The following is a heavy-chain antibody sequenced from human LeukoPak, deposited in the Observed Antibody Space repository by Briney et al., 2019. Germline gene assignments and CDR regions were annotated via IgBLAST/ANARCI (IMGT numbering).Heavy chain of an antibody. V-gene: IGHV4-61*02. CDR2: IYTSGNT. J-gene: IGHJ3*02. Sequence: SQTLSHTCTVSGGSIRSGTYYWSWIRQPAGKGLEWIGRIYTSGNTNYNPSLKSRVTISVDTSKNQFSLKLSSVTAADTAVYYCARVPSYYDAFDIWGQGTMVTVSS. D-gene: IGHD3-10*01. CDR3: ARVPSYYDAFDI. CDR1: GGSIRSGTYY.